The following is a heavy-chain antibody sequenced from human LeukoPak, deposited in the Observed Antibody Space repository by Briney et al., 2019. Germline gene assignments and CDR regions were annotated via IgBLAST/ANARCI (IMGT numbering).Heavy chain of an antibody. CDR3: AREDSSDFDY. D-gene: IGHD6-19*01. V-gene: IGHV3-7*01. Sequence: GGSLRLSCAVSGFTFSSYWMSWVRQAPGKGLEWVANIKQDGTEKYYVDSVKGRFTISKDYAKNSLYLQMNGLRVEDTAVYYCAREDSSDFDYWGQGTLVTVSS. CDR2: IKQDGTEK. J-gene: IGHJ4*02. CDR1: GFTFSSYW.